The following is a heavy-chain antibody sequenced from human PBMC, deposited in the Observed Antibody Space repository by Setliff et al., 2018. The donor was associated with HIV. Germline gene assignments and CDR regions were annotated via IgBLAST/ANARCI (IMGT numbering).Heavy chain of an antibody. CDR3: ARRLAIGHWYFDI. V-gene: IGHV4-39*01. CDR2: MSYSGTT. J-gene: IGHJ2*01. CDR1: GGSISSSSYY. Sequence: SETLSLTCTVFGGSISSSSYYWGWIRQPPGEGLEWIGGMSYSGTTYSNPSLKSRLTISEDASKSQFSLTLRSVTAADTAVYYCARRLAIGHWYFDIWGRGTLVTVSS.